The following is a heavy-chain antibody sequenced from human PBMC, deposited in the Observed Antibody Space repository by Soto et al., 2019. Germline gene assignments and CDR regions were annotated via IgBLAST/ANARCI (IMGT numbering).Heavy chain of an antibody. CDR1: GFTFSSYW. CDR3: AREGIAAAVTGYYYYYGMDV. D-gene: IGHD6-13*01. V-gene: IGHV3-7*03. J-gene: IGHJ6*02. CDR2: IKQDGSEK. Sequence: LRLSCAASGFTFSSYWMSWVRQAPGKGLEWVANIKQDGSEKYYVDSVKGRFTISRDNAKNSLYLQMNSLRAEDTAVYYCAREGIAAAVTGYYYYYGMDVWGQGTTVTVSS.